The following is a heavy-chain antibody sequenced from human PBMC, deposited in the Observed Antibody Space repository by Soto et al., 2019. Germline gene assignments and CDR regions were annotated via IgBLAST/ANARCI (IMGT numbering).Heavy chain of an antibody. CDR1: GGSISSSNW. V-gene: IGHV4-4*02. J-gene: IGHJ5*02. CDR3: ASRPGYSSSWPNWFDP. CDR2: IYHSGST. Sequence: SETLSLTCAVSGGSISSSNWWSWVRQPPGKGLEWIGEIYHSGSTNYNPSLKSRVTISVDKSKNQFSLKLSSVTAADTAVYYCASRPGYSSSWPNWFDPWGQGTLVTVSS. D-gene: IGHD6-13*01.